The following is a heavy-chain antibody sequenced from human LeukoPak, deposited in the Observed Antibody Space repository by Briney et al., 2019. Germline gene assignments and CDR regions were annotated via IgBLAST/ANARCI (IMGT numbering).Heavy chain of an antibody. Sequence: SETLSLTCTVSGGSISSADYYWSWIRQPPGKGLEWIGYIYYSGSTYHNPSLKSRVTISVDTSKNQFSLKLSSVTAADTAVYYCAHSEGGYSCGKSFDYWGQGTLVTVSS. CDR3: AHSEGGYSCGKSFDY. J-gene: IGHJ4*02. CDR2: IYYSGST. V-gene: IGHV4-30-4*01. D-gene: IGHD5-18*01. CDR1: GGSISSADYY.